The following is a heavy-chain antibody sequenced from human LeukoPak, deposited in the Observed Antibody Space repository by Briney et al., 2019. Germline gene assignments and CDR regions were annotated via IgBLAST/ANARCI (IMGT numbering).Heavy chain of an antibody. CDR1: GGSISSYY. J-gene: IGHJ4*02. D-gene: IGHD3-10*01. V-gene: IGHV4-59*08. CDR3: ARSYYGSGSYRDFDY. Sequence: SETLSLTCTVSGGSISSYYWSWIRQPPGKGLEWIGHIYYSGSTNYNPSLKSRVTISVDTSKNQFSLKLSSVTAADTAVYYCARSYYGSGSYRDFDYWGQGTLVTVSS. CDR2: IYYSGST.